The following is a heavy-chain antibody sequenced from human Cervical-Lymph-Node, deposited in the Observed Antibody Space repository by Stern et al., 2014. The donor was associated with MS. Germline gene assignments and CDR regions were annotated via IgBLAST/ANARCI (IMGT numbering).Heavy chain of an antibody. D-gene: IGHD3-3*01. V-gene: IGHV1-2*06. CDR2: FNPDSGDT. J-gene: IGHJ4*02. Sequence: QVQLMQSGAEVKEPGASVKVSCESSGYSFTEYYMHWVRQAPGQGLEWMGRFNPDSGDTDIAQRFHGRVTMTRDTSLTTAYMELTSLTSDDTAVYYCARDLWSGYFGAYWGQGTVVTVSS. CDR3: ARDLWSGYFGAY. CDR1: GYSFTEYY.